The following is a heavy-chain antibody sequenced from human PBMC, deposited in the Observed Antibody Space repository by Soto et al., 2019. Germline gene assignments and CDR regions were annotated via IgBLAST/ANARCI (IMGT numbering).Heavy chain of an antibody. CDR3: AKDRRYCGGDCYNDAFDI. D-gene: IGHD2-21*02. J-gene: IGHJ3*02. Sequence: GGSLRLSCAASGFTFSSYAMSWVRQAPGKGLEWVSAISGSGGSTYYADSVKGRFTISRDNSKNTLYLQMNSLRVEDTAVYYCAKDRRYCGGDCYNDAFDIWGQGTMVTVSS. V-gene: IGHV3-23*01. CDR2: ISGSGGST. CDR1: GFTFSSYA.